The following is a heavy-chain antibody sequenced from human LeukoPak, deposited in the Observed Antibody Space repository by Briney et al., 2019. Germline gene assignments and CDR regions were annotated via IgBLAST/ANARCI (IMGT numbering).Heavy chain of an antibody. Sequence: ASMKVSCKTSGYTFTSCGISWVRQAPGQGLEWMGWISPYRGKTNYGEKFQGRVTMTTDTSTSTAYMELRSLRSDDTAVYYCARDLDGSGSYYTDYWGQGTVVTVSA. J-gene: IGHJ4*02. CDR3: ARDLDGSGSYYTDY. D-gene: IGHD3-10*01. CDR2: ISPYRGKT. CDR1: GYTFTSCG. V-gene: IGHV1-18*01.